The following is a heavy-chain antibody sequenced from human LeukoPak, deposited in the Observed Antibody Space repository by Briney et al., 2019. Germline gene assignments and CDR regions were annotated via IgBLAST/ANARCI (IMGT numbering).Heavy chain of an antibody. Sequence: ASVKVSCKASGYTFTGYYMDGVRQAPGQGLEWMGWINPNRGGTNYAQKFQGRVTMTRDTSISTAYMELSRLRSDDTAVYYCARGHYCSGGSCYSDLDYWGQGTLVTVSS. J-gene: IGHJ4*02. V-gene: IGHV1-2*02. D-gene: IGHD2-15*01. CDR1: GYTFTGYY. CDR3: ARGHYCSGGSCYSDLDY. CDR2: INPNRGGT.